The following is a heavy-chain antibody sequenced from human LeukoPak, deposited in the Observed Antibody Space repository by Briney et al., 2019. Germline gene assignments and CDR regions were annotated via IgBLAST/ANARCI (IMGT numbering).Heavy chain of an antibody. V-gene: IGHV3-9*03. J-gene: IGHJ3*02. D-gene: IGHD6-19*01. CDR2: ISWNSGSI. Sequence: PGRSLRLSCAASGFTFDDYSMHWVRQAPGKGLEWVSGISWNSGSIGYADSVKGRFPISRDNAKNSLYLQMNSLRAEDMALYYCAKALSSGWYAGDAFDIWGQGTMVTVSS. CDR1: GFTFDDYS. CDR3: AKALSSGWYAGDAFDI.